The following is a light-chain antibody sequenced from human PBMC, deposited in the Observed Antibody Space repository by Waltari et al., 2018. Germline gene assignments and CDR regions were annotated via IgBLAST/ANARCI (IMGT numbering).Light chain of an antibody. V-gene: IGLV1-44*01. CDR1: ASNIGDNL. CDR3: AAWDDSLNGRWV. CDR2: RGD. J-gene: IGLJ3*02. Sequence: QSVLTQPPSVSGAPGQRVTMSCSGSASNIGDNLVTWYQQLPGTAPKLLIYRGDQRASGVPDRFSASKSGTSASLTISGLRSEDEADYYCAAWDDSLNGRWVFGGGTKVTVL.